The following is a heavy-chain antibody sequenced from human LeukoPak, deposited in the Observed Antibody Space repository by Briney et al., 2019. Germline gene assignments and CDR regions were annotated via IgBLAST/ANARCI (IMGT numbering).Heavy chain of an antibody. Sequence: GGSLRLSCAASGFTVSSNYMNWVRQAPGKGLEWVSVIYSGGKTYYAESVKGRFIISRDNSKNTLYLQMDSLRTEDTAVYYCAKQMAVDYFDYWGQGTLVTVSS. CDR1: GFTVSSNY. J-gene: IGHJ4*02. D-gene: IGHD5-24*01. V-gene: IGHV3-53*05. CDR2: IYSGGKT. CDR3: AKQMAVDYFDY.